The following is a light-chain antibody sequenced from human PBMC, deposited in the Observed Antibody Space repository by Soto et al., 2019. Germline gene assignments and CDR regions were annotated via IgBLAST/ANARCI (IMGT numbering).Light chain of an antibody. J-gene: IGKJ4*01. V-gene: IGKV3D-20*02. Sequence: IASTQSPGTLSLSPGERATLSCRASQTISRNFLAWYQQKPGQAPRLLIYGVSSRATGIPARFSGSGSGTDFTLTISSLEPEDFAVYYCQQRSNWPTFGGGTKVDIK. CDR3: QQRSNWPT. CDR1: QTISRNF. CDR2: GVS.